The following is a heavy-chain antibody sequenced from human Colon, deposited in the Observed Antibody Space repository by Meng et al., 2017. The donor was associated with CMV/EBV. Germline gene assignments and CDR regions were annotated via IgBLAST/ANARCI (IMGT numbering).Heavy chain of an antibody. D-gene: IGHD2-8*01. CDR1: GFTFSNYG. V-gene: IGHV3-30*02. Sequence: SCAASGFTFSNYGMHWVRQAPGKGLEWLAFILFDGTNQYYGDSVKGRFTISRDNYKSTLFLQMSSLRAEDTAVYYCAKDPNETHDYPKGAYNYYGMDVWGQGTTVTVSS. CDR3: AKDPNETHDYPKGAYNYYGMDV. CDR2: ILFDGTNQ. J-gene: IGHJ6*02.